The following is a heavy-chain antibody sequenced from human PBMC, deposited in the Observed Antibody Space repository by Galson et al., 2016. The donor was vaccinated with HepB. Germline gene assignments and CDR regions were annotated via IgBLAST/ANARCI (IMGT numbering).Heavy chain of an antibody. Sequence: SLRLSCAASGFTLSTYAMSWARQAPGKGLECVSTISGAGATTYYADSVKGRFTISRDNLRNTLYLQMNSLRTEDTAVYFCARELKEMQGWLAVAGWFDPWGQGTLVTVSS. CDR2: ISGAGATT. D-gene: IGHD6-19*01. CDR3: ARELKEMQGWLAVAGWFDP. V-gene: IGHV3-23*01. CDR1: GFTLSTYA. J-gene: IGHJ5*02.